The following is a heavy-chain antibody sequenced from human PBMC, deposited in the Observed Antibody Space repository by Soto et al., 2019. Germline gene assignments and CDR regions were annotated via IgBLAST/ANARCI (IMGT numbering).Heavy chain of an antibody. CDR3: ASPATYGAKTFDY. D-gene: IGHD4-17*01. CDR1: GFTFGSYG. V-gene: IGHV3-33*01. CDR2: IWYDGSNK. Sequence: PGGSLRLSCAASGFTFGSYGMHWVRQAPGKGLEWVAVIWYDGSNKYYADSVKGRFTISRDNSKNTLYLQMNSLRAEDTAVYYCASPATYGAKTFDYWGQGTLVTVS. J-gene: IGHJ4*02.